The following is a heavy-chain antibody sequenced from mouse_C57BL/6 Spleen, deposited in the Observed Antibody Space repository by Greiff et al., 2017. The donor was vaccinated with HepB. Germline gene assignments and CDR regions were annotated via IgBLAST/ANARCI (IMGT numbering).Heavy chain of an antibody. V-gene: IGHV1-61*01. CDR3: ARWDSSGPWFAY. Sequence: QVQLQQPGAELVRPGSSVKLSCKASGYTFTSYWMDWVKQRPGQSLEWIGNIYPSDSETHYNQKFKDKATLTVDKSSSTAYMQLSSLTSEDSAFYYCARWDSSGPWFAYWGQGTLVTVSA. D-gene: IGHD3-2*02. J-gene: IGHJ3*01. CDR1: GYTFTSYW. CDR2: IYPSDSET.